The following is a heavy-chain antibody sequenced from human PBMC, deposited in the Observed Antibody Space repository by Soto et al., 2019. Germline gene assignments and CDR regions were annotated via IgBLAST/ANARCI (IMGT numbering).Heavy chain of an antibody. Sequence: QVQLVQSGAEVKKPGASVKVSCKASGYTFTSYDINWVRQATGQGLEWMGWMNPNSGNTGYAQKFQGIVTMTRTTSISTAYMELSSLRSEDTAVYYFARGGYCSSTSCLGYYYYGMEVWGQGTTVTVSS. V-gene: IGHV1-8*01. D-gene: IGHD2-2*01. CDR2: MNPNSGNT. J-gene: IGHJ6*02. CDR3: ARGGYCSSTSCLGYYYYGMEV. CDR1: GYTFTSYD.